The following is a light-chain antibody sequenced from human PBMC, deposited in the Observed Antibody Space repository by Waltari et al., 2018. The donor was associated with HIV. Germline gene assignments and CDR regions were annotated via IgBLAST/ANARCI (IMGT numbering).Light chain of an antibody. CDR1: QSVSSN. Sequence: IVLTQSPGTLSVSPGERATLSWRASQSVSSNFAWFQQKPGQAPRLVIYGAHTRATGIPDRFSGSGSGTEFTLTISSLQSEDFAVYYCQQYNDWPRTFGQGTKVEIK. V-gene: IGKV3-15*01. CDR2: GAH. CDR3: QQYNDWPRT. J-gene: IGKJ1*01.